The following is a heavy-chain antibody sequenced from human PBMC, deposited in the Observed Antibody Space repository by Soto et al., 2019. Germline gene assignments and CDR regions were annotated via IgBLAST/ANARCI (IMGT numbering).Heavy chain of an antibody. Sequence: PWWSLRLSCSASVFTCSSYAMHWCRQAPGKGLEWVAVISYDGSNKYYADSVKGRFTISRDNSKNTLYLQMNSLSAEDTAVYYCARGLTVIQNLGDYWGQGTLVTVSS. D-gene: IGHD1-1*01. V-gene: IGHV3-30-3*01. CDR3: ARGLTVIQNLGDY. J-gene: IGHJ4*02. CDR1: VFTCSSYA. CDR2: ISYDGSNK.